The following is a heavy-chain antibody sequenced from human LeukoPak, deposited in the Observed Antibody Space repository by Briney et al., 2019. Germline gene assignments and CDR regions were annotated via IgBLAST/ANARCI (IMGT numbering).Heavy chain of an antibody. D-gene: IGHD5-18*01. J-gene: IGHJ4*02. Sequence: SQTLSLTCTVSGGSISSGDYYWSWIRQPPGKGLEWIGYIYYSGSTYYNPSLKSRVTISVDTSKNQFSLKLSSVTAADTAVYYCARDPSGYSYGFYFDYWGQGTLVTVSS. CDR3: ARDPSGYSYGFYFDY. V-gene: IGHV4-30-4*08. CDR1: GGSISSGDYY. CDR2: IYYSGST.